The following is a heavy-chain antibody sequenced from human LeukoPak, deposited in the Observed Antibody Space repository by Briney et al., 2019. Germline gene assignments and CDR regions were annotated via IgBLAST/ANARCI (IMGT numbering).Heavy chain of an antibody. D-gene: IGHD4-23*01. CDR1: GGSISSYY. V-gene: IGHV4-59*12. J-gene: IGHJ4*02. Sequence: PSETLALTCTVSGGSISSYYWSWIRQPPGKGLEWIGYIYYSGSTNYNPSLKSRVTISVDTSKNQFSLKLSSVTAADTAVYYCARDYGGNSGRSRGLIDYWGQGTLVTVSS. CDR3: ARDYGGNSGRSRGLIDY. CDR2: IYYSGST.